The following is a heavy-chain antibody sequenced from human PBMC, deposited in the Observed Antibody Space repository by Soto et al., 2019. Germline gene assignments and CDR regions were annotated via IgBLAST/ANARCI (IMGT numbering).Heavy chain of an antibody. CDR2: ISAYNGNT. CDR3: XXXXXXXXXXXXXXXXXXXV. J-gene: IGHJ6*02. Sequence: QVQLVQSGAEVKKPGASVKVSCKASGYTFTSYGISWXXQAXXXGLXXXGWISAYNGNTNYAQKLQGRVTMTTDTSTXXXXXXXXXXXXXXXXXXXXXXXXXXXXXXXXXXXXXXXVWGQGTTVTVSS. CDR1: GYTFTSYG. V-gene: IGHV1-18*01.